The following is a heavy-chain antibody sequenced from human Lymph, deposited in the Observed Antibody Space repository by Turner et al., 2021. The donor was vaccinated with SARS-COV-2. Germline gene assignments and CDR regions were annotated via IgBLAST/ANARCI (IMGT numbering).Heavy chain of an antibody. D-gene: IGHD5-18*01. Sequence: QVQLVESGGGVVQTGRSLRLSCAASGFTFSSYGMPWVRQAPGKGLEWVAAIWYDGSNKYYADSVKGRFTISRDNSKNTLYLQMNSLRAEDTAVYYCARQLWLRGTFDYWGQGTLVTVSS. CDR1: GFTFSSYG. V-gene: IGHV3-33*01. CDR3: ARQLWLRGTFDY. J-gene: IGHJ4*02. CDR2: IWYDGSNK.